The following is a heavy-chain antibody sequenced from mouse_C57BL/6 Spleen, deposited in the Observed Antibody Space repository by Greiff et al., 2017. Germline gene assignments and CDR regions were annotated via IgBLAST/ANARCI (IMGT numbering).Heavy chain of an antibody. CDR3: ARGGYYGRDYFDY. CDR2: IYPGGGYT. CDR1: GYTFTNYW. Sequence: VKLMESGAELVRPGTSVKMSCKASGYTFTNYWIGWAKQRPGHGLEWIGDIYPGGGYTNYNEKFKGKATLTADKSSSTAYMQFSSLTSEDSAIYYCARGGYYGRDYFDYWGQGTTLTVSS. J-gene: IGHJ2*01. V-gene: IGHV1-63*01. D-gene: IGHD1-1*01.